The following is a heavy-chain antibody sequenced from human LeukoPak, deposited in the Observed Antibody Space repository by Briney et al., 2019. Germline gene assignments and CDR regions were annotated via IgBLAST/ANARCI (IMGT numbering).Heavy chain of an antibody. CDR3: ARGFITMVRGVIPFDAFDI. CDR2: INTNTGNP. CDR1: GYTFTSYA. D-gene: IGHD3-10*01. V-gene: IGHV7-4-1*02. Sequence: ASVKVSCKASGYTFTSYAMNWVRQAPGQGLEWMGWINTNTGNPTYAQGFTGRFVFSLDTSVSTAYLQISSLKAEDTAVYYCARGFITMVRGVIPFDAFDIWGQGTMVTVSS. J-gene: IGHJ3*02.